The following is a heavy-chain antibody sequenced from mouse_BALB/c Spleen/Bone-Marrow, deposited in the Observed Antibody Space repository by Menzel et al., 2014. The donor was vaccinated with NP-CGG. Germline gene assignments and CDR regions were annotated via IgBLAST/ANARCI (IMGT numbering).Heavy chain of an antibody. CDR3: ARDSDWFAY. J-gene: IGHJ3*01. CDR1: GFTFTDNY. V-gene: IGHV7-3*02. CDR2: IRNKANGYTT. Sequence: DVKLQESGGVLVQPGGSLRLSCATSGFTFTDNYMTWVRQPPGKALEWLGFIRNKANGYTTEYSASVKGRFTISRDNSQSILYLQMNTLRAEDSATYYCARDSDWFAYWGQGTLVTVSA.